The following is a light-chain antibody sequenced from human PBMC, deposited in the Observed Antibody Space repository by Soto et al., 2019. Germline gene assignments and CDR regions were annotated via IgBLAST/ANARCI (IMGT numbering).Light chain of an antibody. J-gene: IGKJ2*01. CDR2: DAS. Sequence: EIVLTQSPGTLSLSPGERATLSCRASQSVSSSYLAWYQQKPGQAPRLLIYDASSRATGIPDRFSGSGSGTDFTLTISRLEPEEFAVYYCQQYGSSLYTFGQGTKLESK. CDR3: QQYGSSLYT. CDR1: QSVSSSY. V-gene: IGKV3-20*01.